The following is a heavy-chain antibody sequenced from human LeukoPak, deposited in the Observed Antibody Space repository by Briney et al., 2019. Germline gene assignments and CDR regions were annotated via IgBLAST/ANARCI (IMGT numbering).Heavy chain of an antibody. Sequence: GGSLRLSCAASGFTFNNYAMSWVRQAPVRGLEWVSSLRGNGDTFYADSVKGRFTLSRDDSRNTVYLQLNNLRVEDTAVYYCVKASCVSNADAVWWGQGTLVTVSS. CDR2: LRGNGDT. CDR1: GFTFNNYA. J-gene: IGHJ4*02. V-gene: IGHV3-23*01. D-gene: IGHD1-1*01. CDR3: VKASCVSNADAVW.